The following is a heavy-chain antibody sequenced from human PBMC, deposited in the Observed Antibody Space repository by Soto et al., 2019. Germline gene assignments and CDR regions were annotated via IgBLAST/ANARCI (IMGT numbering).Heavy chain of an antibody. Sequence: LEILSLTCTVSGGSISSYYWSWIRQPPGKGLEWIGYIYYSGSTNYNPSLKSRVTISVDTSKNQFSLKLSSVTAADTAVYYCARRATNYGSGSYYNGGWYFDYWGQGTLVTVSS. J-gene: IGHJ4*02. CDR1: GGSISSYY. CDR3: ARRATNYGSGSYYNGGWYFDY. CDR2: IYYSGST. D-gene: IGHD3-10*01. V-gene: IGHV4-59*08.